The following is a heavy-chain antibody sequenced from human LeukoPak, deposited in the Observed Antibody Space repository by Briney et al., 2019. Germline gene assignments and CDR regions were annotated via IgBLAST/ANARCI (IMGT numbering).Heavy chain of an antibody. V-gene: IGHV1-2*02. Sequence: ASVKVFCKASGYTFTGYYMHWVRQAPGQGLEWMGWINPNHGDTNYAQKFQDRVSMTRDTSISTAYMHLSRLRSADTAVYYCARDADILTGPGYWGQGTLVTVSS. D-gene: IGHD3-9*01. CDR1: GYTFTGYY. CDR2: INPNHGDT. CDR3: ARDADILTGPGY. J-gene: IGHJ4*02.